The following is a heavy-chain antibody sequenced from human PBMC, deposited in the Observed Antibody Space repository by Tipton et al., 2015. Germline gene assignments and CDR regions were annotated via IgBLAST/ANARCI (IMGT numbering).Heavy chain of an antibody. CDR2: ISGSGRSM. Sequence: SLRLSCAASGFTFKSYDMTWVRQSPGKGLEWVSAISGSGRSMYYSDSVKGRFTISRDNAKNSLFLQMNSLRVEDTAVYYCARDAPGTTFDYWGQGTLVTVSA. D-gene: IGHD1-1*01. CDR1: GFTFKSYD. J-gene: IGHJ4*02. CDR3: ARDAPGTTFDY. V-gene: IGHV3-23*01.